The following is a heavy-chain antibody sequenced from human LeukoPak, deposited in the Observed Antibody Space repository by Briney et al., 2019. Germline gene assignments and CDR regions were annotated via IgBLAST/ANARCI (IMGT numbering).Heavy chain of an antibody. CDR3: ARDDDWGALDY. Sequence: AGGSLRLSCAASGFTFSNYAMSWVRQAPGKGLEWVSLIYSGGSTYYADSVKGRFSISRDNSKNTVYLQMNSLKAEDTAVYYCARDDDWGALDYWGQGTLVTVSS. V-gene: IGHV3-66*01. D-gene: IGHD7-27*01. CDR2: IYSGGST. J-gene: IGHJ4*02. CDR1: GFTFSNYA.